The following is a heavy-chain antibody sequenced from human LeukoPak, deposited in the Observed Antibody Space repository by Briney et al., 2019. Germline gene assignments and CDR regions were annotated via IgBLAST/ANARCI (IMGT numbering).Heavy chain of an antibody. CDR2: IYPGDSDT. J-gene: IGHJ4*02. Sequence: GESLKISFKGSGYSFTSYWIGWVRQMPGKGLEWMGIIYPGDSDTRYSPSFQGQVTISADKSISTAYLQWSSLKASDTAMYYCARLGSSGSYYVVDPSPEEYYFDYWGQGTLVTVSS. D-gene: IGHD1-26*01. CDR3: ARLGSSGSYYVVDPSPEEYYFDY. V-gene: IGHV5-51*01. CDR1: GYSFTSYW.